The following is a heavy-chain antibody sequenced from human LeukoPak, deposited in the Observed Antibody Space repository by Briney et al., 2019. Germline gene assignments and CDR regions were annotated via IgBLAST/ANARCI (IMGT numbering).Heavy chain of an antibody. J-gene: IGHJ4*02. V-gene: IGHV3-21*01. CDR3: ARGPSSSWYFDY. Sequence: GGSLRLSCAASGFTFSSYSMNWVRQAPGKGLEWVSSISSSSSYIYYADSVKGRFTISRDNAKNSLYLRMNSLRAEDTAVYYCARGPSSSWYFDYWGQGTLVTVSS. D-gene: IGHD6-13*01. CDR2: ISSSSSYI. CDR1: GFTFSSYS.